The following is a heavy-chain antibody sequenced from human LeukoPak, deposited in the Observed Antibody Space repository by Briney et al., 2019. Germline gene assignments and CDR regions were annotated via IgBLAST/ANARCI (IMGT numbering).Heavy chain of an antibody. CDR1: GDSISSYY. CDR2: IYTSGST. Sequence: SETLSLTCTVSGDSISSYYWSWIRQPAGKGLEWLGRIYTSGSTNYNPSLKSRVTMSVDTSKNQFSLKLSSVTAADTAVYYCARDVPVTTVFGVVPHHRYYFDYWGQGTLVTVSP. J-gene: IGHJ4*02. D-gene: IGHD3-3*01. V-gene: IGHV4-4*07. CDR3: ARDVPVTTVFGVVPHHRYYFDY.